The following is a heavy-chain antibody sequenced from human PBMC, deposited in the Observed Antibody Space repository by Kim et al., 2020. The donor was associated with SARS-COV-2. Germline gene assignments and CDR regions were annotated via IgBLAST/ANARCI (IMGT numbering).Heavy chain of an antibody. CDR1: GGSFSGYY. Sequence: SETLSLTCAVYGGSFSGYYWSWIRQPPGKGLEWIGEINHSGSTNYNPSLKSRVTISVDTSKNQFSLKLSSVTAADTAVYYCARDTYYRWGFDPWGQGTLVTVSS. V-gene: IGHV4-34*01. CDR3: ARDTYYRWGFDP. D-gene: IGHD3-10*01. J-gene: IGHJ5*02. CDR2: INHSGST.